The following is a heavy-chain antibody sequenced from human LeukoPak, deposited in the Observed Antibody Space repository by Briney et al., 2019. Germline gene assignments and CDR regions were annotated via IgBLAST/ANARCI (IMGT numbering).Heavy chain of an antibody. Sequence: SQTLSLTCTVSGGSISSGAYYWSWIRQHRGKGMEWIGYIYYSVSTYYNPSLKSRVTISVDTSKNQFSLRLSSVTAADTAVYSCARGRGNGVVVTNFDYWGQGTLVTVSS. V-gene: IGHV4-31*03. CDR3: ARGRGNGVVVTNFDY. D-gene: IGHD2-15*01. CDR2: IYYSVST. CDR1: GGSISSGAYY. J-gene: IGHJ4*02.